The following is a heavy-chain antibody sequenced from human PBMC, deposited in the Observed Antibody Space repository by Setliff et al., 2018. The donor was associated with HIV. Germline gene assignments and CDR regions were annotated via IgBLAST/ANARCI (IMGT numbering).Heavy chain of an antibody. D-gene: IGHD3-10*01. V-gene: IGHV4-59*01. Sequence: PSETLSLTCTVSGGSISGYYWSWIRQPPGKGLEWIGYIYYSGSTNYNPSLKSRVTISVDTSKNQFSLKLSSVTAADTAVYYCARDRGDDAFDIWGQGTMVTVSS. CDR2: IYYSGST. J-gene: IGHJ3*02. CDR3: ARDRGDDAFDI. CDR1: GGSISGYY.